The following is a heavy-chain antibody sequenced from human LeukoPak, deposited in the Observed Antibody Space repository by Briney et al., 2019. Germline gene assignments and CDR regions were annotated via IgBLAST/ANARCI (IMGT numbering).Heavy chain of an antibody. V-gene: IGHV3-7*01. CDR1: GFPFSSYW. CDR2: IKQDGSEK. J-gene: IGHJ5*02. D-gene: IGHD2/OR15-2a*01. Sequence: GSLSLSCAASGFPFSSYWMSWVRQAPGKGLEWVANIKQDGSEKYYVDSVKGRFTISRDNAKNSLYLQMNSLRAEDTAVYYCARLANIGWFDPWGQGTLVTVSS. CDR3: ARLANIGWFDP.